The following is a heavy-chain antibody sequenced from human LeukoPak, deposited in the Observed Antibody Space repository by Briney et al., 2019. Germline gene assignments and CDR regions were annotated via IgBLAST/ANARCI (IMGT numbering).Heavy chain of an antibody. CDR1: GYSFTSYW. D-gene: IGHD3-22*01. V-gene: IGHV5-51*01. Sequence: GESLKISCKGSGYSFTSYWIGWVRLMPGKGLEWMGIIYPGDSETRYSPSFQGQVTISADKSISTAYLQWSSLKASDTAMYYCARPTDSSGYYYFDYWGQGTLVTVSS. J-gene: IGHJ4*02. CDR3: ARPTDSSGYYYFDY. CDR2: IYPGDSET.